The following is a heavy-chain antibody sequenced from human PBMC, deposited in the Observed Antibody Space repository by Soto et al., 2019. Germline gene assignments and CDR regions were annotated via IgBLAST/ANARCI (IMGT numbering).Heavy chain of an antibody. Sequence: PGGSLRLSCAASGFTFRNYGMHWVRQAPGKGLEWVGVISFDGKVKYYADSLKGRFTISRDNSKNTMYLEMNSLRAEDTAVYYCAKDEAAAQFDPWGQGTLVTVS. CDR3: AKDEAAAQFDP. CDR2: ISFDGKVK. J-gene: IGHJ5*02. V-gene: IGHV3-30*18. D-gene: IGHD2-2*01. CDR1: GFTFRNYG.